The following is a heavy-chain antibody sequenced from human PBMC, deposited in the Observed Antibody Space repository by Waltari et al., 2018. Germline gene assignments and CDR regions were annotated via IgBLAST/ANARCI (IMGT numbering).Heavy chain of an antibody. Sequence: QLQLQESGPGLVKPSETLSLTCTVSGCSISSSSYYWGWIRQPPGKGLEWIGSIYYSGSTYYNPALKSRVTISVDTSKNQFSLKLSSVTAADTAVYYCARRDDYRRWFDPWGQGTLVTVSS. D-gene: IGHD4-4*01. CDR1: GCSISSSSYY. CDR3: ARRDDYRRWFDP. V-gene: IGHV4-39*01. CDR2: IYYSGST. J-gene: IGHJ5*02.